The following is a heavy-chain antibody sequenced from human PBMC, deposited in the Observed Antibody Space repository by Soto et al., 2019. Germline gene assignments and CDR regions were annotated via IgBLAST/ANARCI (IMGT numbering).Heavy chain of an antibody. CDR1: GYNFMPYG. V-gene: IGHV1-18*04. J-gene: IGHJ4*02. CDR3: ARDLDPSGSYYTDY. D-gene: IGHD3-10*01. Sequence: ASVKVSCKASGYNFMPYGVNWVRQAPGQGLEWMGWISPWKGNTNYAQSFQGRVTMTTDTSTSTAYMELRSLTSDDTAVYYCARDLDPSGSYYTDYWGPGXLVTVYS. CDR2: ISPWKGNT.